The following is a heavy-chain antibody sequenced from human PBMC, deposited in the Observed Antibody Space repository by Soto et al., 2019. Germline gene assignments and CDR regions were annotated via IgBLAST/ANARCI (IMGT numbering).Heavy chain of an antibody. CDR3: ARGSAVLRWFGESAGHQYGMDV. CDR2: IWDDGSNK. CDR1: GFTFSSYG. Sequence: QVQLVESGGGVVQPGRSLRLSCAASGFTFSSYGMHWVRQAPGKGLEWVAVIWDDGSNKYYADSVKGRFTISRDNSKNTLYLQMNSLRAEDTAVYYGARGSAVLRWFGESAGHQYGMDVWGQGTTVTVSS. D-gene: IGHD3-10*01. J-gene: IGHJ6*02. V-gene: IGHV3-33*01.